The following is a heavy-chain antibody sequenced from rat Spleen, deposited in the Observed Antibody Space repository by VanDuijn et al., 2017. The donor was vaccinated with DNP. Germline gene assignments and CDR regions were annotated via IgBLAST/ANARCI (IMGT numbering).Heavy chain of an antibody. CDR1: GFTFSNSD. Sequence: EVQVVESGGGLVQPGRSMTVSCAASGFTFSNSDMAWVRQAPTKGLEWVASISTSGDVSYYRDSVKGRFTISRDNGKRTLYLQMERLRSEDTATYYCAKDAFDYWGQGVMVTVSS. J-gene: IGHJ2*01. V-gene: IGHV5-25*01. CDR2: ISTSGDVS. CDR3: AKDAFDY.